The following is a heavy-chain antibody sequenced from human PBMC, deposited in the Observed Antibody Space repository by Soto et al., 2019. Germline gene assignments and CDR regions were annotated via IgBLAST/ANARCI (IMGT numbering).Heavy chain of an antibody. CDR3: AREGSYGWYDC. J-gene: IGHJ5*01. CDR1: GYTFSSHG. Sequence: ASMKVSCKASGYTFSSHGIIWVRQAPGQGLEWMGWISGYNGNAKYAQRFQGRVTMTTDTSTSTVYMDLRSLGSDDSAVYYCAREGSYGWYDCWGQGTLVTVSS. D-gene: IGHD2-15*01. V-gene: IGHV1-18*01. CDR2: ISGYNGNA.